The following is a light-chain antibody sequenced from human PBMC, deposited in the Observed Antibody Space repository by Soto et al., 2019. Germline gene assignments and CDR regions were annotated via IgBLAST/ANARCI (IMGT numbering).Light chain of an antibody. CDR3: QQLNSDLLT. CDR1: QGISSY. Sequence: DIQLTQSPSFLSASVGDRVTITCRASQGISSYLAWYQQKPGKAPKLLIYAASTLQSGVPSRFSGSGSGTEFTLTISSLQPEDVATYYCQQLNSDLLTFGGGTKVEIK. V-gene: IGKV1-9*01. CDR2: AAS. J-gene: IGKJ4*01.